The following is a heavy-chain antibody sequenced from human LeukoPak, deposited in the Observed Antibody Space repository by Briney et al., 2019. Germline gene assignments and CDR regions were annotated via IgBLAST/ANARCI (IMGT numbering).Heavy chain of an antibody. CDR2: INPSGGRT. J-gene: IGHJ6*02. CDR1: GYTFTSYY. V-gene: IGHV1-46*01. Sequence: ASVKVSCKASGYTFTSYYMHWVRQAPGQGLEWMGIINPSGGRTSYAQRFQGRVTMTRDTSTSTVYMELSSLRSEDTAVYYCAREIVVVPAATHPYYYYYGMDVWGQGTTVTVSS. CDR3: AREIVVVPAATHPYYYYYGMDV. D-gene: IGHD2-2*01.